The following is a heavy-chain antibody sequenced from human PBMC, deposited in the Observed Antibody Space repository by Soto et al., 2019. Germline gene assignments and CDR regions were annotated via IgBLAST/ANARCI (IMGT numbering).Heavy chain of an antibody. D-gene: IGHD3-10*01. CDR3: ARGPRITMVRRWFDP. CDR2: INHSGST. J-gene: IGHJ5*02. Sequence: PSETLSLTCAVYGGSFSGYYWSWIRQPPGKGLEWIGEINHSGSTNYNPSLKSRVTISVDTSKNQFSLKLSSVTAADTAVYYCARGPRITMVRRWFDPWGQGTLVTVSS. V-gene: IGHV4-34*01. CDR1: GGSFSGYY.